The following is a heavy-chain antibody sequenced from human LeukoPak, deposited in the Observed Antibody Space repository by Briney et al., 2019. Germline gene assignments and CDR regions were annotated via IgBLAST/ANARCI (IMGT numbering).Heavy chain of an antibody. Sequence: SGGSLRLSYAASGFTWSSDSMNWVGQAPGKGLEWVSSISSSSSYIYYADSVKGRFTISRDNAKNSLYLQMNSLRAEDTAVYYCARARYCSGGSCRDAFDIWGQGTMVTVSS. CDR2: ISSSSSYI. CDR1: GFTWSSDS. CDR3: ARARYCSGGSCRDAFDI. V-gene: IGHV3-21*01. J-gene: IGHJ3*02. D-gene: IGHD2-15*01.